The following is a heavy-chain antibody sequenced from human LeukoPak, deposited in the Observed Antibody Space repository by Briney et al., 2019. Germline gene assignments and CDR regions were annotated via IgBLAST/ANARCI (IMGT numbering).Heavy chain of an antibody. V-gene: IGHV3-7*01. CDR1: GFTFSSYA. Sequence: GGSLRLSCAASGFTFSSYAMSWVRQAPGKGLEWVASTKEDGSEKYYVESVKGRFTISRDNTKNLLYMQMKSLRVEDTAIYYCARGGIINPFDMWGQGTVVTVSP. D-gene: IGHD3-10*01. CDR2: TKEDGSEK. CDR3: ARGGIINPFDM. J-gene: IGHJ3*02.